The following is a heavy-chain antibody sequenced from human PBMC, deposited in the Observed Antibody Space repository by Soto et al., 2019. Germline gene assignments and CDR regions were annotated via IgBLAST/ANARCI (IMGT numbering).Heavy chain of an antibody. CDR2: INAGNGNT. V-gene: IGHV1-3*01. Sequence: ASVKVSCKASGYTFTSYAMHWVRQAPGQRLEWMGWINAGNGNTKYSQKFQGRVTITRDTSASTAYMELSSLRSEDTAVYYCARDGFPLGYYYYYMDVWGKGTTVTVSS. CDR3: ARDGFPLGYYYYYMDV. CDR1: GYTFTSYA. D-gene: IGHD7-27*01. J-gene: IGHJ6*03.